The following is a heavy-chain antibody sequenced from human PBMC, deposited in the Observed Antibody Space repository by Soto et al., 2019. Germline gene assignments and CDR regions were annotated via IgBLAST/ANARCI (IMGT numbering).Heavy chain of an antibody. D-gene: IGHD1-26*01. J-gene: IGHJ4*02. Sequence: VGSLRLSCAASVFTFSSYSMNCVRQSPGKWLEWVSSISSSSSYIYYADSVKGRFTISRDNAKNSLYLQMNSLRAEDTAVYYCARMSAGSYGAYYFDYWGQATLVTLSS. CDR1: VFTFSSYS. CDR3: ARMSAGSYGAYYFDY. CDR2: ISSSSSYI. V-gene: IGHV3-21*01.